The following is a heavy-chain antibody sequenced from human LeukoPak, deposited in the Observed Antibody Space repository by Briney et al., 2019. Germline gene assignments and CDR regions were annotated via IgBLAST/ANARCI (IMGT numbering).Heavy chain of an antibody. CDR2: ISDTGGST. D-gene: IGHD1-26*01. V-gene: IGHV3-23*01. J-gene: IGHJ4*02. Sequence: GGSLRLSCAASGFTFNDYAMSWVRQAPGKGLEWVSSISDTGGSTYYADTVKGRFTISRDNSKNTLFLQMNSLRAEDTAVYYCAKGGAFDYWGQGTLVTVSS. CDR1: GFTFNDYA. CDR3: AKGGAFDY.